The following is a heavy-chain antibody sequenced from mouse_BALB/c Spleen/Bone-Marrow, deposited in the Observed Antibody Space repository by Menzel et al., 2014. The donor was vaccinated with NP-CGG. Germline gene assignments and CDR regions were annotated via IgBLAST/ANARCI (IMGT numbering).Heavy chain of an antibody. CDR3: ARLSYYGRSAY. D-gene: IGHD1-1*01. CDR2: INPDSSTI. CDR1: GFDFSRYW. Sequence: EVKLVESGGGLVQPGGSLKLSCAASGFDFSRYWMSWVRQAPGKGLEWIGEINPDSSTINYTPSLKDKFIISRDNAKNTLYLQMSKVRSEDTALYYCARLSYYGRSAYWGQGTLVTVSA. V-gene: IGHV4-1*02. J-gene: IGHJ3*01.